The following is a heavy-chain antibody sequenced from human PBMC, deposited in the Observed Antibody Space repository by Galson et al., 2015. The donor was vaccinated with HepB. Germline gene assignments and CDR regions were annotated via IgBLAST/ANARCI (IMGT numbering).Heavy chain of an antibody. Sequence: SETLSLTCAVYGGSFSGYYWSWIRQPPGKGLEWIGEINHSGSTNYNPSLKSRVTISVDTSKNQFSLKLSSVTAADTAVYYCAREDIVVVPAANHQYNWFDPWGQGTLVTVSS. CDR1: GGSFSGYY. V-gene: IGHV4-34*01. J-gene: IGHJ5*02. CDR3: AREDIVVVPAANHQYNWFDP. D-gene: IGHD2-2*01. CDR2: INHSGST.